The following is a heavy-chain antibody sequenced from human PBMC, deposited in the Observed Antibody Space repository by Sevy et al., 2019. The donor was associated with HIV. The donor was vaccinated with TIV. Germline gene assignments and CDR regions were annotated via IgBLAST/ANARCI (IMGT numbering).Heavy chain of an antibody. Sequence: GSLRLSCAASGFTFSSYAMSWVRQAPGKGLEWVSAISGSGGSTYYADSVKGRFTISRDNSKNTLYLQMNSLRAEDTAVYYCAKTAGLGYCSGGSCYSADYWGQGTLVTVSS. D-gene: IGHD2-15*01. J-gene: IGHJ4*02. CDR1: GFTFSSYA. CDR3: AKTAGLGYCSGGSCYSADY. CDR2: ISGSGGST. V-gene: IGHV3-23*01.